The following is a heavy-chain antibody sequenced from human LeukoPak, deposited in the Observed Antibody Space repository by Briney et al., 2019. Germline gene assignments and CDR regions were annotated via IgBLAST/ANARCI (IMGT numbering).Heavy chain of an antibody. V-gene: IGHV1-69*05. CDR1: GGTFSSYA. D-gene: IGHD6-19*01. CDR2: IIPIFGTA. CDR3: ARELRGYSSGWPLYYFDY. J-gene: IGHJ4*02. Sequence: ASVKVSCKASGGTFSSYAISWVRQAPGQGLEWMGEIIPIFGTANYAQKFQGRVTITTDESTSTAHMELSSLRSEDTAVYYCARELRGYSSGWPLYYFDYWGQGTLVTVSS.